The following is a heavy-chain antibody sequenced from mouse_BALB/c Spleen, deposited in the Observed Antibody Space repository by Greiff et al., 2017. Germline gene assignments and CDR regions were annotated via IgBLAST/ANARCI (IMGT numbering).Heavy chain of an antibody. CDR2: IYPGSGST. CDR1: GYNFTSYW. J-gene: IGHJ4*01. CDR3: ARGGSLYAMDY. V-gene: IGHV1-55*01. Sequence: VQLQQPGAELVKPGTSVKLSCKASGYNFTSYWINWVKLRPGQGLEWIGDIYPGSGSTNYNEKFKSKATLTVDTSSSTAYMQLSSLASEDSALYYCARGGSLYAMDYWGQGTSVTVSS.